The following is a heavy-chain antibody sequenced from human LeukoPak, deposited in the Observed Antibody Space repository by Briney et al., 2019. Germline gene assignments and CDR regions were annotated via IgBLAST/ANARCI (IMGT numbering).Heavy chain of an antibody. J-gene: IGHJ5*02. Sequence: PSETLSLTCTVSGGSISYYYWSWIRQPPGKGLEWIGHIYHSGSTNYNPSLKSRVTISVDTSKNQFSLKLSSVTAADTAVYYCARGPYDYVWGSYRHSFDPWGQGTLVTVSS. V-gene: IGHV4-59*12. CDR2: IYHSGST. CDR3: ARGPYDYVWGSYRHSFDP. CDR1: GGSISYYY. D-gene: IGHD3-16*02.